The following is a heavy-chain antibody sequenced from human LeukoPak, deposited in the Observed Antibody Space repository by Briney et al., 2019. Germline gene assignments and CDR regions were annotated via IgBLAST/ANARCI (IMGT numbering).Heavy chain of an antibody. J-gene: IGHJ5*02. CDR2: INHSGST. V-gene: IGHV4-34*01. D-gene: IGHD6-13*01. Sequence: SETLSLTCAVYGGSFSGYYWSWIRQPPGKGLEWIGEINHSGSTNYNPSLKSRVTISVDTSKNQFSLKLSSVTAADTAVYYCARGPSTSSSWPNWFDPWGQGTLVTVSS. CDR1: GGSFSGYY. CDR3: ARGPSTSSSWPNWFDP.